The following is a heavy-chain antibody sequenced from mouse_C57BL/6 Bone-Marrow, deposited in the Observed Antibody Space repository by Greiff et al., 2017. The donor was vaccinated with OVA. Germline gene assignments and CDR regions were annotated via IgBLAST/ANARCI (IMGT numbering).Heavy chain of an antibody. CDR3: ARDQGNYFDY. CDR1: GYSITSGYY. Sequence: EESGPGLVKPSQSLSLTCSVTGYSITSGYYWNWIRQFPGNKLEWMGYISYDGSNNYNPSLKNRISITRDTSKNQFFLKLNSVTTEDTATYYCARDQGNYFDYWGQGTTLTVSS. CDR2: ISYDGSN. J-gene: IGHJ2*01. D-gene: IGHD3-2*02. V-gene: IGHV3-6*01.